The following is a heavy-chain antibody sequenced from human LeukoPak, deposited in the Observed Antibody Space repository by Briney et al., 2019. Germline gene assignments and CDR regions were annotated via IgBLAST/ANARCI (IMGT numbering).Heavy chain of an antibody. J-gene: IGHJ6*03. V-gene: IGHV3-21*01. CDR1: GLIFSSYT. D-gene: IGHD3-3*01. CDR2: ISSSSSYI. Sequence: SGGSLRLSCAASGLIFSSYTMNWVRQAPGKGLEWVSFISSSSSYIYHADSVKGRFTISRDNAKNSLYLQMNSLRAEDTAVYYCARDRQGITIFGVLIPIYMDVWGKGTTVTVSS. CDR3: ARDRQGITIFGVLIPIYMDV.